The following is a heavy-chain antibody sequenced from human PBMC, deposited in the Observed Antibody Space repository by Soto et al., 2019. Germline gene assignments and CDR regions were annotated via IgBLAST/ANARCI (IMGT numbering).Heavy chain of an antibody. D-gene: IGHD5-12*01. J-gene: IGHJ4*02. V-gene: IGHV3-11*06. CDR3: ARGIYSGWYYIDS. Sequence: PGXSLRLSCVASGFNFNNYYMAWIVQPPGKGLEWVAYISGGDVYNTHYAASVKGRFTISRDNAENSLYLHLKSLKTEDTATYFCARGIYSGWYYIDSWGLGTLVTVSS. CDR1: GFNFNNYY. CDR2: ISGGDVYNT.